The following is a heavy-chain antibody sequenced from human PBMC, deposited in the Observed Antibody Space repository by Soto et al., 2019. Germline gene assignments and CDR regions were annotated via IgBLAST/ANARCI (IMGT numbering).Heavy chain of an antibody. CDR2: ISGSGGST. J-gene: IGHJ3*02. Sequence: GGSLRLSCAASGFTFSSYAMSWVRQAPGKGLEWVSAISGSGGSTYYADSVKGRFTISRDNSKNTLYLQMNSLRAEDTAVYYCAKAQPYCYDSSGYLAAFDIWGQGTMVTVSS. CDR1: GFTFSSYA. D-gene: IGHD3-22*01. CDR3: AKAQPYCYDSSGYLAAFDI. V-gene: IGHV3-23*01.